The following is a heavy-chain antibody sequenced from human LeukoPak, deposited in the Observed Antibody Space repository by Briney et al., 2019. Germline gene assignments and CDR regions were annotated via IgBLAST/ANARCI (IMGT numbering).Heavy chain of an antibody. D-gene: IGHD3-10*01. J-gene: IGHJ6*02. Sequence: GGSLRLSCAASGFTFSSYSMNWVRQAPGKGLEWVSYISSSSSTIYYAVSVKGRFTISRDNAKISLYLQMNSLRDEDTAVYYCARDRGYNYYGSGSPRYYYYGMDVWGQGTTVTVSS. CDR3: ARDRGYNYYGSGSPRYYYYGMDV. V-gene: IGHV3-48*02. CDR1: GFTFSSYS. CDR2: ISSSSSTI.